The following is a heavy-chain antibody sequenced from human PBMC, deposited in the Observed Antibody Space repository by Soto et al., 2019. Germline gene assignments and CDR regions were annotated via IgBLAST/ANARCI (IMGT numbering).Heavy chain of an antibody. CDR3: AKNLRGYYYYMDV. CDR1: GFTFSSYA. J-gene: IGHJ6*03. Sequence: EVQLLESGGGLVQPGGSLRLSCAASGFTFSSYAMSWVRQAPWKGLEWVSAISGSGGSTYYSDSVKGRFTISRDNSKNKLYLQMNSLRAEDTAVYYCAKNLRGYYYYMDVWGKGTTVTASS. CDR2: ISGSGGST. V-gene: IGHV3-23*01.